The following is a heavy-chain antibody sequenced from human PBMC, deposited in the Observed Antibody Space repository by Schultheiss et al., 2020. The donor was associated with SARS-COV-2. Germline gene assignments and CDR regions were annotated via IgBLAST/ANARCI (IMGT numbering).Heavy chain of an antibody. V-gene: IGHV3-23*01. Sequence: GGSLRLSCAASGFTFSSYAMSWVRQAPGKGLEWVSAISGSGGTTYYADSVKGRFTISRDNSKNTLDLQMNSLRPEDTAWYYCVKVAGYSSGWYVDYWGQGTLVTVSS. CDR2: ISGSGGTT. J-gene: IGHJ4*02. D-gene: IGHD6-19*01. CDR1: GFTFSSYA. CDR3: VKVAGYSSGWYVDY.